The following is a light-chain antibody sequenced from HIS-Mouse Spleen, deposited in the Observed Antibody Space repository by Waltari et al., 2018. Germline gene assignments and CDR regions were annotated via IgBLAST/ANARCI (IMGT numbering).Light chain of an antibody. CDR3: MQALQTPYT. CDR1: QSLLHSNGYNY. Sequence: DIVMTQSPLSLPVPPGEPASISCRSSQSLLHSNGYNYLDGYLQKPGRSPQLLIYLGCNRAAGVPDRFSGSGSGKDFTLKISRVEAEDVGVYYCMQALQTPYTFGQGTKLEIK. V-gene: IGKV2-28*01. J-gene: IGKJ2*01. CDR2: LGC.